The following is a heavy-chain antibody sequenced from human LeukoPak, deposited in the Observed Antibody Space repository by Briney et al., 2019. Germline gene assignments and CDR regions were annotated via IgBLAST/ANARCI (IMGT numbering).Heavy chain of an antibody. CDR1: GYTFTGYY. Sequence: ASVKVSCKASGYTFTGYYIHWVRQAPGQGPEWLGWINPNAGDTKYAQKFQGRVTVTRDTSISTAYMELSRLRSDDTAVYYCVTSSAVGGAQRAFDYWGQGTLVTVSS. J-gene: IGHJ4*02. V-gene: IGHV1-2*02. D-gene: IGHD3-10*01. CDR2: INPNAGDT. CDR3: VTSSAVGGAQRAFDY.